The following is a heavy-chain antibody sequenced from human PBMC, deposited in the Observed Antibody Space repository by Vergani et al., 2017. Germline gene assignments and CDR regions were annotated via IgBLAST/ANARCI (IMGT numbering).Heavy chain of an antibody. CDR1: GYTFTSYG. V-gene: IGHV1-18*01. CDR3: ARGRGYCSSTSWYLLGESTYYYYGMDV. CDR2: ISAYNANT. Sequence: QVQLVQSGAEVKKPGASVKVSCKASGYTFTSYGISWVRQAPGQGLEWMGWISAYNANTNYAQKLQGRVTLTTDTSTSTAYMGLRSLRFYDTAVYYCARGRGYCSSTSWYLLGESTYYYYGMDVWGQGTTVTVSS. D-gene: IGHD2-2*01. J-gene: IGHJ6*02.